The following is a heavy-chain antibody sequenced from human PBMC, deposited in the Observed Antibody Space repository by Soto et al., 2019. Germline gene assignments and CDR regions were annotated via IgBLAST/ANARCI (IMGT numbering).Heavy chain of an antibody. V-gene: IGHV3-23*01. CDR1: GFTFSSND. D-gene: IGHD3-10*01. Sequence: GGPLRLSCAASGFTFSSNDMTWVRQAPGNGLEWVSTIDGSGATTYYADFVEGRFTVSRDNSKNTVYVQMNNLRADDTALYYCAKNSGWFDSWGQGTLVTVSS. J-gene: IGHJ5*01. CDR2: IDGSGATT. CDR3: AKNSGWFDS.